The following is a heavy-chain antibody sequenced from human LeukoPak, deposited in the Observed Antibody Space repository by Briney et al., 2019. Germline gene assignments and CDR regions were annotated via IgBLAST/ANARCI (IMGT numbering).Heavy chain of an antibody. CDR3: AKGQKWELPLDF. CDR2: ISDSGRST. V-gene: IGHV3-23*01. CDR1: GFTFSSYA. J-gene: IGHJ4*02. Sequence: PGGSLRLSCAASGFTFSSYAMTWVRQAPGKGLGWVSAISDSGRSTYYADSVKGRFTISRDISKSTLYLQMNSLRAEDTALYYCAKGQKWELPLDFWGQGTLVTVSS. D-gene: IGHD1-26*01.